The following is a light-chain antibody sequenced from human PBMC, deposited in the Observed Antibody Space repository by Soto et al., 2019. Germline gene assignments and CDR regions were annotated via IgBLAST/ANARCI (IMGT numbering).Light chain of an antibody. CDR2: GAS. CDR3: HQYDNWPPT. CDR1: QNVRSN. J-gene: IGKJ2*01. V-gene: IGKV3-15*01. Sequence: EIVMTQSPATLSVSPGERATLSCRASQNVRSNLAWYQQKPGQAPRLLISGASARATGIPARFSGSGSGTEYTLSISSLQSEDSALYHCHQYDNWPPTFGQGTKVEIK.